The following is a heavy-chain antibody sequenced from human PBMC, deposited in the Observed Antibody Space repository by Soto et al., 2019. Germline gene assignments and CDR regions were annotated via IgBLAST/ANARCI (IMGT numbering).Heavy chain of an antibody. CDR3: AGGGYCRSTSCYSGVLGNYYYYGMDV. J-gene: IGHJ6*02. CDR2: IYYSGST. Sequence: SETLSLTCTVSGGSISSGGYYWSWIRQHPGKGLEWIGYIYYSGSTNYNPSLKSRVTISVDTSKNQFSLKLSSVTAADTAVYYWAGGGYCRSTSCYSGVLGNYYYYGMDVWGQGTTVTVSS. V-gene: IGHV4-61*08. CDR1: GGSISSGGYY. D-gene: IGHD2-2*01.